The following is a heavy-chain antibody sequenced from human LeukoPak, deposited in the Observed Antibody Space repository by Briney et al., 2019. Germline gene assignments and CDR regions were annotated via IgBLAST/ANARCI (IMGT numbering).Heavy chain of an antibody. CDR1: GGSISSYY. D-gene: IGHD3-16*01. CDR2: VYYSGST. Sequence: SETLSLTCTVSGGSISSYYWSWIRQPPGKGLEWIGYVYYSGSTNYNPSLKSRVTISVDTSKNQFSLKLSSVTAADTAVYFCARDLYLGSFGYWGQGTLVTVSS. V-gene: IGHV4-59*01. J-gene: IGHJ4*02. CDR3: ARDLYLGSFGY.